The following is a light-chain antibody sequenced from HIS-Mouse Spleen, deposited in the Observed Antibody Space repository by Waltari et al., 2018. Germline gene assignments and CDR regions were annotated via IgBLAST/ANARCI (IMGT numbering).Light chain of an antibody. Sequence: DIQMTQSPSSLSASVGDRVTITCQASQDISNYLNWYQKKPGKAPKLLIYDASNLETGVPSRFSGSGSGTDFTSTISSLQPEDIATYYCQQYDNLHRLTFGPGTKVDIK. CDR1: QDISNY. CDR2: DAS. V-gene: IGKV1-33*01. CDR3: QQYDNLHRLT. J-gene: IGKJ3*01.